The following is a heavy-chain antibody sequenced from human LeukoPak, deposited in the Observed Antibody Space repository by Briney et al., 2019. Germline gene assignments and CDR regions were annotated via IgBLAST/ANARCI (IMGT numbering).Heavy chain of an antibody. J-gene: IGHJ5*02. V-gene: IGHV5-51*01. CDR2: IYPADSDT. D-gene: IGHD3-9*01. Sequence: GESLKISCKGSGYSSASNWIGWVRQMPGKGLEWMGSIYPADSDTRYSPSFQGQVTISADKSISTAYLQWSSLKASDTAIYYCARNYAILTGYYPFDHWGQGTLVTVSS. CDR3: ARNYAILTGYYPFDH. CDR1: GYSSASNW.